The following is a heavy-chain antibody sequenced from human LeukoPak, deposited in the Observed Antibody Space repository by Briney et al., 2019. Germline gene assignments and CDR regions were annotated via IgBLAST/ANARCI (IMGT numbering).Heavy chain of an antibody. D-gene: IGHD2-2*01. CDR1: GDSINSGRHY. CDR3: ARESRYIVAVMAAPFSYHYYIDV. Sequence: SETLSLTCIVSGDSINSGRHYWSWIRQPAGKGLEWIGRIYTSGSTNYNPSLESRVTISVDRSNNQFSLKLTSVTAADSALYYCARESRYIVAVMAAPFSYHYYIDVWGKGTTVTVSS. V-gene: IGHV4-61*02. CDR2: IYTSGST. J-gene: IGHJ6*03.